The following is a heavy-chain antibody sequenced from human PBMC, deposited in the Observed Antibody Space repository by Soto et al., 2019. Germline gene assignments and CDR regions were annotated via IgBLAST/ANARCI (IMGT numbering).Heavy chain of an antibody. D-gene: IGHD1-20*01. J-gene: IGHJ4*02. CDR3: VRGSRITGTPYYFDC. CDR2: ISSSSSTI. V-gene: IGHV3-48*02. CDR1: GFTFNIYS. Sequence: GGSLRLSCAASGFTFNIYSMNWVRQAPGKGLEWVSYISSSSSTIYYADSAKGRFTISRDNAKNSLYLQMNSLRDEDTAVYYCVRGSRITGTPYYFDCWGQGTLVTVSS.